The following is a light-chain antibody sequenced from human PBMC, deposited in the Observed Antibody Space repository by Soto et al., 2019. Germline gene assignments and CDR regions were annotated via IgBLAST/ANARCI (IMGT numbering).Light chain of an antibody. Sequence: QSALTQPASVSGSPGQSIVISCTGTSSDVGTYKLVSWNQHHPGKAPKLLIHEGTKRPSGVSNRFSGSKSGNTASLTISGLQAEDEADYYCCSYAGNSILVFGGGTKLTVL. CDR1: SSDVGTYKL. V-gene: IGLV2-23*01. J-gene: IGLJ3*02. CDR2: EGT. CDR3: CSYAGNSILV.